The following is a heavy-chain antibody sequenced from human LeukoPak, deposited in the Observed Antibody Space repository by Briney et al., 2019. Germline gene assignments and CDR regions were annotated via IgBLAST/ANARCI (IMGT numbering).Heavy chain of an antibody. D-gene: IGHD1-26*01. CDR1: GGSFSGYY. CDR2: INHSGST. CDR3: ARDRVKRVGATRREGFDY. V-gene: IGHV4-34*01. Sequence: PSETLSLTCAVYGGSFSGYYWSWIRQPPGKGLEWIGEINHSGSTNYNPSLKSRVTISVDTSKNQFSLKLSSVTAADTAVYHCARDRVKRVGATRREGFDYWGQGTLVTVSS. J-gene: IGHJ4*02.